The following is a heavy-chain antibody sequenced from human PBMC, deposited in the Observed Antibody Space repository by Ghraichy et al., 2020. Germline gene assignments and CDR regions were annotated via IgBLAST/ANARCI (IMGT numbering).Heavy chain of an antibody. CDR2: ISGSGGVT. CDR3: GRDPNGDYVGAFDF. V-gene: IGHV3-23*01. J-gene: IGHJ3*01. CDR1: GFIFSDYA. D-gene: IGHD2-8*01. Sequence: GGSLRLSCAASGFIFSDYALTWVRQAPGKGLEWVSSISGSGGVTSYTDSVKGRFTISRDNSRNTLYLQMNSLRAEDTAVFYCGRDPNGDYVGAFDFWGQGTLVTVSS.